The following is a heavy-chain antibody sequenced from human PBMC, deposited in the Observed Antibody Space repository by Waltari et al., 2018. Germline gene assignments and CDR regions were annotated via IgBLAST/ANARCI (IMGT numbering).Heavy chain of an antibody. Sequence: QVQLVESGGGVVQPGRSLRLSCAASGFTFSSYGMHWVRQAPGKGLEWVAVIWYDGSNKYYADSVKGRFTISRDNSKNTLYLQMNSLRAEDTAVYYCAKGHHDAFDIWGQGTMVTVSS. CDR2: IWYDGSNK. CDR3: AKGHHDAFDI. V-gene: IGHV3-33*06. CDR1: GFTFSSYG. J-gene: IGHJ3*02.